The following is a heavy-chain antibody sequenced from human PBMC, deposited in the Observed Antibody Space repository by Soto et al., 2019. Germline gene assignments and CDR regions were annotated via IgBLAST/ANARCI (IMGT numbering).Heavy chain of an antibody. Sequence: QVQLQESGPGLVKPSETLSLTCTVSGGSVRSGGYYWSWIRQPPGKGLEWIGYIYDSGSTNYNPSRQSRVTISVDMSKNQFSLKLSSVTAADTAVYYCARDHGGDWFDPWGQGTLVTVSS. CDR1: GGSVRSGGYY. CDR2: IYDSGST. CDR3: ARDHGGDWFDP. J-gene: IGHJ5*02. V-gene: IGHV4-61*08.